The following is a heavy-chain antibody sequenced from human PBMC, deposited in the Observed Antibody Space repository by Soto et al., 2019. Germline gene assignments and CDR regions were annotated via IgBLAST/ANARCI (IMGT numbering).Heavy chain of an antibody. J-gene: IGHJ4*02. CDR2: ISYDGSSK. CDR3: ARELEAKPD. D-gene: IGHD3-3*01. Sequence: PGGSLRLSCAASGFTFRSYAMHWVRQAPGKGLDWVAIISYDGSSKYYADSVKGRFTISRDNSKNMLYLQMNSLRVEDTALYYCARELEAKPDWGQGTLVTVSS. V-gene: IGHV3-30-3*01. CDR1: GFTFRSYA.